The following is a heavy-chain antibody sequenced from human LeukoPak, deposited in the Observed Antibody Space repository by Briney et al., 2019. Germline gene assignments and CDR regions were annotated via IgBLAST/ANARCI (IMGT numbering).Heavy chain of an antibody. V-gene: IGHV4-39*01. J-gene: IGHJ5*02. CDR1: GGSISSSSYY. CDR2: IYYSGST. CDR3: ARHRGYYDSPNWFDP. D-gene: IGHD3-22*01. Sequence: SETLSLTCTVSGGSISSSSYYWGWIRQPPGKGLEWIGSIYYSGSTYYNPSLKSRVTISVDTSKNQFSLKLSSVTAADTAVYYCARHRGYYDSPNWFDPWGQRTLVTVSS.